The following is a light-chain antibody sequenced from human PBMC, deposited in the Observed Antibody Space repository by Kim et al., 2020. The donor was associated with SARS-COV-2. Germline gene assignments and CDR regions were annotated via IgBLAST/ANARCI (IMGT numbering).Light chain of an antibody. CDR1: RNINSF. J-gene: IGKJ1*01. Sequence: DIQMTQSPSAMSASVGDRVTITCRASRNINSFLGWYQQKPGEAPKRLIHTASSLQSGVPSRFSGSGSGTEFTLTISSLQPDDFATYYCVQYDTYPLTFGKGTKVDIK. V-gene: IGKV1-17*03. CDR2: TAS. CDR3: VQYDTYPLT.